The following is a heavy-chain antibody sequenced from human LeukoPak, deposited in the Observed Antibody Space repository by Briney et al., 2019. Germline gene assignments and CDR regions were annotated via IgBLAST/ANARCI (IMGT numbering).Heavy chain of an antibody. CDR1: ELTLSTYP. CDR3: AKRRESGIGSLYYFDY. CDR2: ISGSGDST. V-gene: IGHV3-23*01. D-gene: IGHD6-25*01. Sequence: PGGSLRLSCAPSELTLSTYPRSGVGQPPGPGLGGVTAISGSGDSTYYADSVKGRFTISRDNSKNTLYLQMNSLRAEDTALYYCAKRRESGIGSLYYFDYWGQGTLVTVSS. J-gene: IGHJ4*02.